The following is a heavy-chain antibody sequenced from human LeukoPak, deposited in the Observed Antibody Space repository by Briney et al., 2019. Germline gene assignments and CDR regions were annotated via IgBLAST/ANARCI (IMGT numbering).Heavy chain of an antibody. CDR1: GGSFSGYY. D-gene: IGHD2-2*02. J-gene: IGHJ3*02. CDR2: INRSGST. V-gene: IGHV4-34*01. Sequence: SETLSLTCAVYGGSFSGYYWSWIRQPPGKGLEWIGEINRSGSTNYNPSLKSRVTISVDTSKNQFSLKLSSVTAADTAVYYCAREISVVVPAAISGAFDIWGQGTMVTVSS. CDR3: AREISVVVPAAISGAFDI.